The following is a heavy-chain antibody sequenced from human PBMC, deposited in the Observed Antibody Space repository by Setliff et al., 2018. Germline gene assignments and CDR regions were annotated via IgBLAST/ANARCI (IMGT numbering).Heavy chain of an antibody. CDR3: ARGRVEMATITPFDY. V-gene: IGHV4-39*07. J-gene: IGHJ4*02. CDR1: GGSISSGSYY. D-gene: IGHD5-12*01. Sequence: SETLSLTCTVSGGSISSGSYYWGWIRQPPGKGLEWIGSIYYSGSTYYNPSLKSRVTISVDTSKNQFSLKLSSVTAADTAVYYCARGRVEMATITPFDYWGQGTLVTV. CDR2: IYYSGST.